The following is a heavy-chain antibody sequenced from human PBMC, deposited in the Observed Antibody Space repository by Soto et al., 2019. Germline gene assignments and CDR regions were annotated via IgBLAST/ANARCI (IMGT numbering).Heavy chain of an antibody. V-gene: IGHV1-8*01. CDR3: ARAPGNNGYLFAY. CDR2: VNPNSGNT. J-gene: IGHJ4*02. Sequence: GASVKVSCKASGYTFTSYDFNWVRQTTGQGLEWMGWVNPNSGNTGYAQKFQGRVTMTRDTSISTAYMELSSLRSEDTAVYYCARAPGNNGYLFAYWGQGTLVTVSS. CDR1: GYTFTSYD. D-gene: IGHD3-22*01.